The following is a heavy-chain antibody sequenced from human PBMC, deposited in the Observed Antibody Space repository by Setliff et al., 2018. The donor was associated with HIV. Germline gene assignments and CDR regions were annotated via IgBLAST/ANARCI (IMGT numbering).Heavy chain of an antibody. V-gene: IGHV3-9*01. CDR3: AKDIERDGYPNYYYGMDV. D-gene: IGHD5-12*01. J-gene: IGHJ6*02. CDR1: GFTFDDYA. CDR2: ISWNSGSI. Sequence: SLKISCAASGFTFDDYAMHWVRQAPGKGLEWVSGISWNSGSIGYADSVKGRFTISRDNAKNSLYLQMNSLRAEDTALYYCAKDIERDGYPNYYYGMDVWGQGTTVTVSS.